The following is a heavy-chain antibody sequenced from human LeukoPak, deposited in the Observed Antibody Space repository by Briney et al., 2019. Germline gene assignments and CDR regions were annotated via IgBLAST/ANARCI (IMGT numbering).Heavy chain of an antibody. D-gene: IGHD5-12*01. CDR3: ARERGGYDLRYYYYYMDV. Sequence: GGSLRLSCAASGFRFDDYAMHWVRQAPGKGLEWVSSISGSSSYIYYADSVKGRFTISRHNAKNSLYLQMNSLRAEDTAVYYCARERGGYDLRYYYYYMDVWGKGTTVTISS. CDR2: ISGSSSYI. CDR1: GFRFDDYA. J-gene: IGHJ6*03. V-gene: IGHV3-21*01.